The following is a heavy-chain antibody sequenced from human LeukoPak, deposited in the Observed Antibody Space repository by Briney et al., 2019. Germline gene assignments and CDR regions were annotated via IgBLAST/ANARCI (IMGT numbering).Heavy chain of an antibody. J-gene: IGHJ4*02. Sequence: GGSLRLSCAASGFTFTSYWMSWVRQAPGKGLEWVANIKPDGSERYYVDSVKGRFTISRDNAKNSLYLQMNSLRAEDTAVYYCAKEQWLPTNWGQGTLVTVSS. CDR3: AKEQWLPTN. CDR1: GFTFTSYW. CDR2: IKPDGSER. D-gene: IGHD6-19*01. V-gene: IGHV3-7*03.